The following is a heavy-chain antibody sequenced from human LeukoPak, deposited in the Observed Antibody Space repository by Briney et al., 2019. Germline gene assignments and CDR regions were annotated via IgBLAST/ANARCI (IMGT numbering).Heavy chain of an antibody. CDR1: GGSISTYY. D-gene: IGHD4-17*01. V-gene: IGHV4-59*01. J-gene: IGHJ4*02. Sequence: SETLSLTCTVSGGSISTYYWNWIRQPPGKGLEWIGYIYYSGTTNYNPSLKSRVSMSVDTSKNQFSLKLSSVAAADTAVYYCAREREGPYGYLDYWGQGTLVTVSS. CDR2: IYYSGTT. CDR3: AREREGPYGYLDY.